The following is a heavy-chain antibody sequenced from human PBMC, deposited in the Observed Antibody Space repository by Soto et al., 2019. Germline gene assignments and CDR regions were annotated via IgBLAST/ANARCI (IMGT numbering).Heavy chain of an antibody. J-gene: IGHJ6*02. CDR3: AREYTAWPLAYCLDV. Sequence: GSLRLSCVGSGFTFSTYSINWVRQAPGKGLEWVSSISSRSDIYYADSVKGRFTISRDNAKNSVSLQMNSLRAEDTAVYYCAREYTAWPLAYCLDVRGQGTTVTVSS. CDR1: GFTFSTYS. CDR2: ISSRSDI. V-gene: IGHV3-21*01. D-gene: IGHD2-2*02.